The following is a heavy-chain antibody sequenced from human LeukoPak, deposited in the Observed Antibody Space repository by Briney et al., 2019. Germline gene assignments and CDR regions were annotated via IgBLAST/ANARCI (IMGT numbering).Heavy chain of an antibody. CDR2: IKQDGSEK. Sequence: PGGSLRLSCAASGFTFSSYWMSWVRQAPGKGLEWVANIKQDGSEKYYVDSVKGRFTISRDNAKNSLYLQMNSLRAEDTAVYYCARGFGGSGSYQADAFDIWGQGTMVTVSS. D-gene: IGHD3-10*01. J-gene: IGHJ3*02. CDR1: GFTFSSYW. V-gene: IGHV3-7*01. CDR3: ARGFGGSGSYQADAFDI.